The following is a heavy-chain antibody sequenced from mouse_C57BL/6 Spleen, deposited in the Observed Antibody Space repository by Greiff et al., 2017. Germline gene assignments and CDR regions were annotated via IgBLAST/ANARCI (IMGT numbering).Heavy chain of an antibody. Sequence: QVQLQQPGAELVKPGASVTLSCKASGYTFTSYWMQWVKQRPGQGLEWIGEIDPYASSTNYTQKFTGQATLTVDTSSSTAYMQLSSLTAEDSGVCYCARAAQASDWGQGTMVTVSA. D-gene: IGHD3-2*02. V-gene: IGHV1-50*01. J-gene: IGHJ3*01. CDR3: ARAAQASD. CDR1: GYTFTSYW. CDR2: IDPYASST.